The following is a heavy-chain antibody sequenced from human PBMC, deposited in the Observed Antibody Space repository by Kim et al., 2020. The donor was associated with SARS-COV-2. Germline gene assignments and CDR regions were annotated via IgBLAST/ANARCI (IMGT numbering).Heavy chain of an antibody. CDR1: GYTFTSYG. J-gene: IGHJ4*02. D-gene: IGHD3-10*01. Sequence: ASVKVSCKASGYTFTSYGISWVRQAPGQGLEWMGRISAYNGNTNYAQKLQGRVTMTTDTSTSTAYMELRSLRSDDTAVYYCARSFMVRGVIVFKDYWGQGTLVTVSS. CDR3: ARSFMVRGVIVFKDY. V-gene: IGHV1-18*04. CDR2: ISAYNGNT.